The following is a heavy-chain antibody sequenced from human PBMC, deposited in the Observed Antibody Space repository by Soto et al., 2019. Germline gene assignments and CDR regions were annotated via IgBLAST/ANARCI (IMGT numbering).Heavy chain of an antibody. CDR1: EFTFASFG. Sequence: GGSLRLSCAASEFTFASFGMSWVRQAPGKGLEWVSSISGDGRDTFYADSVKGRFTISRDNSKNTLFLQMNSLRAEDMAVYYCAKGARSAAFDYWGQGTLVTVSS. J-gene: IGHJ4*02. CDR2: ISGDGRDT. CDR3: AKGARSAAFDY. D-gene: IGHD1-26*01. V-gene: IGHV3-23*01.